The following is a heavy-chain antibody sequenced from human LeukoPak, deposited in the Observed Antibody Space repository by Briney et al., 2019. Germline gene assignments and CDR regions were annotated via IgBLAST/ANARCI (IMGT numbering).Heavy chain of an antibody. Sequence: PVGSLRLSCAASGFTFSSYAMSWVRQAPGKGLEWVSAISASGGSTYYADSVKGRFTISRDNSKNTLYLQMNSLRAEDTAVYYCAKNIAVAGTGFDYWGQGTLVTVSS. D-gene: IGHD6-19*01. CDR2: ISASGGST. J-gene: IGHJ4*02. V-gene: IGHV3-23*01. CDR1: GFTFSSYA. CDR3: AKNIAVAGTGFDY.